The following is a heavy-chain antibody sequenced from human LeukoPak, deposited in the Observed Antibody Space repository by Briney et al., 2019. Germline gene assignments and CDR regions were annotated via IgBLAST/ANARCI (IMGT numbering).Heavy chain of an antibody. D-gene: IGHD6-13*01. V-gene: IGHV4-34*01. CDR3: ARAGAAAGVDY. CDR1: GGSFIGYY. CDR2: INHSGST. J-gene: IGHJ4*02. Sequence: SETLPLTCLVCGGSFIGYYWSWIRQPPGKGLEWIGEINHSGSTNYNPSLKSRVTRSVDTSKNQFSRKVSSVTAADTAVYYCARAGAAAGVDYWGQGTLVTVSS.